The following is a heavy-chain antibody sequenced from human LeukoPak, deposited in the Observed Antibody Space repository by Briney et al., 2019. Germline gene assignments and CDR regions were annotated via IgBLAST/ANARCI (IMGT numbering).Heavy chain of an antibody. J-gene: IGHJ4*02. CDR2: INPNSGGT. Sequence: GASVKVSCKASGYTFTGYYMHWVRQTHGQGLEWMGWINPNSGGTNYAQKFQGRVTMTRDTSISTAYMELSRLRSDDTAVYYCARDTPDYYYGSGTRKYYFDYWGQGTLVTVSS. CDR3: ARDTPDYYYGSGTRKYYFDY. V-gene: IGHV1-2*02. D-gene: IGHD3-10*01. CDR1: GYTFTGYY.